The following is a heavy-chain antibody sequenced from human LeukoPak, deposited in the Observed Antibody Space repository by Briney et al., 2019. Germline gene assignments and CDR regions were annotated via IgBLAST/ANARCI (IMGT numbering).Heavy chain of an antibody. CDR3: AGDHNSGLDC. CDR1: GYTFSVYY. V-gene: IGHV1-2*06. D-gene: IGHD6-19*01. CDR2: INPNSGGT. Sequence: ASVKVSCKTSGYTFSVYYVHWLRQAPGQGLEWLGRINPNSGGTNYAQKFQGRVTMTRDTSITTAYMELSRLRSDDTAVYYCAGDHNSGLDCWGQGTLVTVSS. J-gene: IGHJ4*02.